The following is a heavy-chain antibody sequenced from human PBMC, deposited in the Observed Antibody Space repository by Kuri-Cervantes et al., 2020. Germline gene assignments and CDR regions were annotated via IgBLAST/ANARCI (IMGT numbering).Heavy chain of an antibody. J-gene: IGHJ6*02. D-gene: IGHD1-7*01. Sequence: GESLKISCAASGFTFSSYGMHWVRQAPGKGLEWAAVISYDGSNKYYADSVKGRFTISRDNSKNTLYLQMNSLRAEDTAVYYCARDLSITGTTNYYYYGMDVWGQGTTVTVSS. CDR3: ARDLSITGTTNYYYYGMDV. V-gene: IGHV3-30*03. CDR2: ISYDGSNK. CDR1: GFTFSSYG.